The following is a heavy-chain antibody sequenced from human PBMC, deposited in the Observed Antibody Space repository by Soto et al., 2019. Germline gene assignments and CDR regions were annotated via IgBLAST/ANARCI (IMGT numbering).Heavy chain of an antibody. CDR1: GFTFSTYA. Sequence: EVQLLESGGGLAQPGGSLRLSCAASGFTFSTYAMSWVRQAPGKGLEWVSTITNWGGSTYYADSVKGRFTISRDNSKNTLYMQMNSLRTEDTALYSCAKGDADCGYDKAWFDPWGRGTLVTVSS. CDR3: AKGDADCGYDKAWFDP. D-gene: IGHD2-21*01. J-gene: IGHJ5*02. V-gene: IGHV3-23*01. CDR2: ITNWGGST.